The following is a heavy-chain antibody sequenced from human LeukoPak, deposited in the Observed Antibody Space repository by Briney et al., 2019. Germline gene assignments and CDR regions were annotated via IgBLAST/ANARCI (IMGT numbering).Heavy chain of an antibody. CDR1: GFTFSSYA. CDR2: IHSDGIGT. J-gene: IGHJ4*02. V-gene: IGHV3-74*01. Sequence: QPGRSLRLSCAASGFTFSSYAMHWVRQAPGKGLVWVSRIHSDGIGTTYADSVKGRFTISRDNAKNTVYLQMNSLRADDTAVYYCARGGPGCFDKWGQGILVTVSS. CDR3: ARGGPGCFDK.